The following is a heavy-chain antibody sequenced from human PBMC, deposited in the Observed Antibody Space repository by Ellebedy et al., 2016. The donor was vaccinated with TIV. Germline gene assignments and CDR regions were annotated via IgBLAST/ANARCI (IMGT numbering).Heavy chain of an antibody. CDR2: INGGGIVT. Sequence: GESLKISCAASRFTFSNHWMHWVRQAPGQGLVWVSHINGGGIVTRYADSVKGRFTISRDNAESTLYLQMNSLRAEDTAVYYCASVYTVTRAPFDHWGQGTLVTVSS. J-gene: IGHJ4*02. CDR1: RFTFSNHW. CDR3: ASVYTVTRAPFDH. D-gene: IGHD4-17*01. V-gene: IGHV3-74*01.